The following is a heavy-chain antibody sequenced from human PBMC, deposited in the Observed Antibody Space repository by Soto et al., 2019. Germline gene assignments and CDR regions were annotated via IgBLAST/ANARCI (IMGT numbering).Heavy chain of an antibody. CDR1: GASISSYY. J-gene: IGHJ4*02. Sequence: SETLSLTCTVSGASISSYYWSWIRQPPGKGLEWIGYVYYSGSTNYNPSLKSRVTISVDTSKNQFSLKLSSVTAADTAMYYCARDTTPSLWGQGTRVTVSS. CDR3: ARDTTPSL. D-gene: IGHD1-1*01. CDR2: VYYSGST. V-gene: IGHV4-59*01.